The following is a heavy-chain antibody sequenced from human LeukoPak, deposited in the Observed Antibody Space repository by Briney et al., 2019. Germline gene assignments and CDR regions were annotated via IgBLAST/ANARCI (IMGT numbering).Heavy chain of an antibody. CDR1: GGSISSSSYY. D-gene: IGHD5-12*01. CDR2: IYYSGST. CDR3: ARYDSGYDFDY. V-gene: IGHV4-39*01. Sequence: PSETLSLTCTVSGGSISSSSYYWGWLRQPPGKGLEWIGSIYYSGSTYYNPSLKSRVTISVDTSKNQFSLKLSSVTAADTAVYYCARYDSGYDFDYWGQGTLVTVSS. J-gene: IGHJ4*02.